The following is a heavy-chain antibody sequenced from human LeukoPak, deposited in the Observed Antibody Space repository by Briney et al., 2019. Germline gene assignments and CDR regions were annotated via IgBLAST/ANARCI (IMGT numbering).Heavy chain of an antibody. D-gene: IGHD6-13*01. CDR3: ARSSSRNPFDY. CDR2: IYYSGST. Sequence: SETLSLTCTVSGGSISSYYWSWIRQPPGKGLEWIGYIYYSGSTNYNPSLKSRVTISVDTSKNQFSLKPSSVTAADTAVYYCARSSSRNPFDYWGQGTLVTVSS. V-gene: IGHV4-59*01. CDR1: GGSISSYY. J-gene: IGHJ4*02.